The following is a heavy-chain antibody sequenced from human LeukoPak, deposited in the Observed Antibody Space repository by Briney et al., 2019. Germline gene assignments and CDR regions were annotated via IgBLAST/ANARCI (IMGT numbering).Heavy chain of an antibody. CDR1: GYTFTSYY. Sequence: ASVKVSCKASGYTFTSYYMHWVRQAPGQGLEWMGIINPSGGSTSYAQKFQGRVTMTRDMSTSTVYMELSSLRSEDTAVYHCARYCGDGCGAFDIWGQGTMVTVSS. D-gene: IGHD2-21*02. V-gene: IGHV1-46*01. CDR3: ARYCGDGCGAFDI. CDR2: INPSGGST. J-gene: IGHJ3*02.